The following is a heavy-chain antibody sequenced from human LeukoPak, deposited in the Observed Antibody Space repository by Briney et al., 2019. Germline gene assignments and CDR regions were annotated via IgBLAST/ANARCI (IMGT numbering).Heavy chain of an antibody. Sequence: PGGSLRLSCAASAFTFSSYGMDWVRQAPGKGLEWVAVISYDGYNTDYADSVKGRFTISRDNSKNTLYLQMNSLRVEDTAVYYCARDYTTRRYTGAFDIWGQGTMVTVSS. CDR2: ISYDGYNT. V-gene: IGHV3-30*19. D-gene: IGHD3-16*01. CDR1: AFTFSSYG. CDR3: ARDYTTRRYTGAFDI. J-gene: IGHJ3*02.